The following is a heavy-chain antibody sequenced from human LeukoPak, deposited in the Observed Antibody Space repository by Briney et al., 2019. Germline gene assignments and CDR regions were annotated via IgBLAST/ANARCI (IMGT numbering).Heavy chain of an antibody. J-gene: IGHJ3*02. V-gene: IGHV1-2*06. CDR1: GYAFTGYY. CDR2: INPNSGGT. CDR3: ARGGLYYVWDAFDI. Sequence: ASVKVSCKASGYAFTGYYMHWVRQAPGQGLEWMGRINPNSGGTNYAQKFQGRVTMTRDTSISTAYMELSRLRSDDTAVYYCARGGLYYVWDAFDIWGQGTMVTVSS. D-gene: IGHD3-16*01.